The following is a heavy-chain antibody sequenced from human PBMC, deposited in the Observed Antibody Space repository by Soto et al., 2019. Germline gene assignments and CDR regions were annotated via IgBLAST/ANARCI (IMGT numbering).Heavy chain of an antibody. CDR1: VFTFSSYA. Sequence: GGSLRLSCAASVFTFSSYAMSWFRQAPGKGLEWVSAISGSGGSTYYADSVKGRFTISRDNSKNTLYLQMNSLRAEDTAVYYCAKGDYGSGSYYNAFYYYGMDVWGQGTTVTVSS. J-gene: IGHJ6*01. V-gene: IGHV3-23*01. CDR2: ISGSGGST. D-gene: IGHD3-10*01. CDR3: AKGDYGSGSYYNAFYYYGMDV.